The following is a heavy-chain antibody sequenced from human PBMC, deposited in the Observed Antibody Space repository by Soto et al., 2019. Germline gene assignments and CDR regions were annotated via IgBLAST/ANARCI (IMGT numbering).Heavy chain of an antibody. D-gene: IGHD2-2*01. Sequence: PSQTLSLTCAISGDSVSSNSAAWNWIRQSPSRGLEWLGRTYYRSKWYNDYAVSVKSRITINPDTSKNQFSLQLNSVTPEDTAVYYCARGSKDIVVERDAMGWFGPWGRGTLVTVSS. J-gene: IGHJ5*02. CDR2: TYYRSKWYN. V-gene: IGHV6-1*01. CDR3: ARGSKDIVVERDAMGWFGP. CDR1: GDSVSSNSAA.